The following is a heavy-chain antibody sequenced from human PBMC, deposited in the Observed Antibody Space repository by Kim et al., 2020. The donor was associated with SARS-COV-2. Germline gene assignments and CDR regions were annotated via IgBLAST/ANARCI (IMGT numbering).Heavy chain of an antibody. D-gene: IGHD3-22*01. V-gene: IGHV3-23*01. Sequence: YADSVKGRFTISRDNSKNTLYLQMNSLRAEDTAVYYCANDGGMIVGNFDYWGQGTLVTVSS. CDR3: ANDGGMIVGNFDY. J-gene: IGHJ4*02.